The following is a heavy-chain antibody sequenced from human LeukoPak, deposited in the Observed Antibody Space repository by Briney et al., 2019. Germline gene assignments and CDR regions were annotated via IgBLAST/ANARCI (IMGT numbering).Heavy chain of an antibody. CDR2: ISSGGGTT. J-gene: IGHJ3*02. Sequence: GGSLRLSCAASGFSFSYYAMSWVRQAPGKGLEWVSGISSGGGTTYYVDSVKGRFTISGDNGKATAYLQMNSLRAEDTAVYFCAKDPSSGFADGDAFDIWGQGTRVTVSS. D-gene: IGHD3-10*01. V-gene: IGHV3-23*01. CDR1: GFSFSYYA. CDR3: AKDPSSGFADGDAFDI.